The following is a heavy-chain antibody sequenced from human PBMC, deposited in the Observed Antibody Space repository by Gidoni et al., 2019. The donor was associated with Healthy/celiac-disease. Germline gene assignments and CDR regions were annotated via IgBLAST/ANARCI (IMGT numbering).Heavy chain of an antibody. CDR2: IWYDGSNK. J-gene: IGHJ4*02. D-gene: IGHD3-22*01. CDR1: GFTFSSYG. CDR3: ARDGGYYDSSGYYPHFDY. Sequence: QVQLVASGGGVVQPGRSLRLSCAASGFTFSSYGMHWVRQAPGKGLEWVAVIWYDGSNKYYADSVKGRFTISRDNSKNTLYLQMNSLRAEDTAVYYCARDGGYYDSSGYYPHFDYWGQGTLVTVSS. V-gene: IGHV3-33*01.